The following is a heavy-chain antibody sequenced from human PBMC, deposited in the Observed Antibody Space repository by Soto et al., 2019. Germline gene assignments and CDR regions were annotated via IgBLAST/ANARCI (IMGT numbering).Heavy chain of an antibody. V-gene: IGHV1-69*02. Sequence: QVHLVQSGAEAERPGSAVKVSCKTSGGTTSSYTIGWVRQAPGQGLEWMGNIVPMINKIDYAQKFQGRLTITADKSTRTVYMELSRLRSEDTAVYFCALRTGNWNPLADWGQGTLVTVSS. CDR1: GGTTSSYT. CDR2: IVPMINKI. CDR3: ALRTGNWNPLAD. J-gene: IGHJ4*02. D-gene: IGHD1-1*01.